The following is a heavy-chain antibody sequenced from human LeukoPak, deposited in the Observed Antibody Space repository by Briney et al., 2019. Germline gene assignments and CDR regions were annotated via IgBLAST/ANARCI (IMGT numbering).Heavy chain of an antibody. CDR1: GGTFSSYA. J-gene: IGHJ6*03. CDR3: ARVLDYYDSSGYPYYYYYYMDV. V-gene: IGHV1-69*01. D-gene: IGHD3-22*01. CDR2: IIPIFGTA. Sequence: GASVKVSCKASGGTFSSYAISWVRQAPGQGLEWMGGIIPIFGTANYAQKFQGRVTITADESTSTAYMELSSLRSEDTAVYYCARVLDYYDSSGYPYYYYYYMDVWGKGTTVTVSS.